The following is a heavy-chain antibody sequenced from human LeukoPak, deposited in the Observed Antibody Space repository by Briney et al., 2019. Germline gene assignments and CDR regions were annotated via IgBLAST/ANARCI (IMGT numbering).Heavy chain of an antibody. D-gene: IGHD1-26*01. CDR3: ARWSFKPQLLFFEY. CDR2: MYYSGRT. Sequence: SETLSLTCTVSGVSITDYVWAWIRQPPGKGLEWIGYMYYSGRTDYNPSLKSRVSISVATSKSKFYMKLPSVPAAATAVYYCARWSFKPQLLFFEYWGQGTLVTVSS. CDR1: GVSITDYV. V-gene: IGHV4-59*01. J-gene: IGHJ4*02.